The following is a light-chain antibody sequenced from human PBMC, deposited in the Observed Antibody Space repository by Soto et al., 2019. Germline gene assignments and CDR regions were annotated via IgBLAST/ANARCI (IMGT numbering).Light chain of an antibody. CDR3: QTWGSGIHVV. J-gene: IGLJ2*01. CDR1: SGHSSYA. CDR2: LNSDGSH. Sequence: QPVLTQSPSASASLGASVKLTCTLSSGHSSYAIAWHQQQPEKGPRYLMRLNSDGSHSKGDGIPDRFSGSSSGAERYLTISSLQSEEEADYYCQTWGSGIHVVFGGGTKLTVL. V-gene: IGLV4-69*01.